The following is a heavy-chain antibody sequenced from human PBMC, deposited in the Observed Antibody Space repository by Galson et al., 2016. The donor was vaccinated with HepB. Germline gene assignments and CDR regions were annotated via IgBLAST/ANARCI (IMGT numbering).Heavy chain of an antibody. V-gene: IGHV3-21*01. CDR1: GFTFSNYR. Sequence: SLRLSCAASGFTFSNYRMNWVRQAPGKGLEWVSFISSSTSYIYYADSVKGRFTIPRDNATNSLYLQMNSLRAEDTAVYNCARDSSAGDISWCQGTLVTVSS. CDR3: ARDSSAGDIS. J-gene: IGHJ4*02. D-gene: IGHD2-21*02. CDR2: ISSSTSYI.